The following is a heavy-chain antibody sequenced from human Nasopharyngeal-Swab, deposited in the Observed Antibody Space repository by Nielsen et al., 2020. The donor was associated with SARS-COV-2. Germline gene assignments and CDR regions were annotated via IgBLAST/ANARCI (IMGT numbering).Heavy chain of an antibody. J-gene: IGHJ6*02. CDR2: INTNTGNP. V-gene: IGHV7-4-1*02. CDR1: GYTFTSYA. CDR3: AREAAAGIVYGMDV. Sequence: ASVKVSCKASGYTFTSYAMNWVRQAPGQGLEWMGWINTNTGNPTYAQGFTGRFVFSLDTSVSTAYLQISSLKAEDTAVYYCAREAAAGIVYGMDVWGQGTTVTGSS. D-gene: IGHD6-13*01.